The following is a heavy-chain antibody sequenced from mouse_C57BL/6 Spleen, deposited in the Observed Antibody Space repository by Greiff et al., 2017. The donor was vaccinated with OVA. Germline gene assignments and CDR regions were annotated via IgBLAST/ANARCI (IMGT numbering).Heavy chain of an antibody. V-gene: IGHV14-4*01. D-gene: IGHD1-1*01. Sequence: VQLKQSGAELVRPGASVKLSCTASGFNIKDDYMHWVKQRPEQGLEWIGWIDPENGDTEYASKFQGKATITADTSSNTAYLQLSSLTSEDTAVYYCTTDYYGSSYTRFAYWGKGTLVTVSA. CDR1: GFNIKDDY. J-gene: IGHJ3*01. CDR3: TTDYYGSSYTRFAY. CDR2: IDPENGDT.